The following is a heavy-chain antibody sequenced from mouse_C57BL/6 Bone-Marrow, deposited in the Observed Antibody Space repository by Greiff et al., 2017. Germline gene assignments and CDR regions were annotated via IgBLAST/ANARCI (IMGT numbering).Heavy chain of an antibody. CDR1: GYTFTSYW. CDR3: ARGDYYYYFDY. CDR2: IDPSDSET. Sequence: QVQLKQPGAELVRPGSSVKLSCKASGYTFTSYWMHWVKQRPIQGLEWIGNIDPSDSETHYNQKFKDKATLTVDKSSSTAYMQLSSLTSEDSAVYYCARGDYYYYFDYWGQGTTRTVSS. D-gene: IGHD1-1*01. V-gene: IGHV1-52*01. J-gene: IGHJ2*01.